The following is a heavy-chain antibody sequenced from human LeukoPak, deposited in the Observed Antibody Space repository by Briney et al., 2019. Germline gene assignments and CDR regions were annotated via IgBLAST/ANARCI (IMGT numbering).Heavy chain of an antibody. D-gene: IGHD3-22*01. J-gene: IGHJ4*02. V-gene: IGHV4-4*09. CDR3: ARHSSGYSPLDY. CDR1: GGSISSYY. CDR2: IYTSGST. Sequence: SETLSLTCTVSGGSISSYYWSWIRQPPGKGLEWIGYIYTSGSTNYNPSLKSRVTISVDTSKNQFSLKLSSVIAADTAVYYCARHSSGYSPLDYWGQGTLVTVSS.